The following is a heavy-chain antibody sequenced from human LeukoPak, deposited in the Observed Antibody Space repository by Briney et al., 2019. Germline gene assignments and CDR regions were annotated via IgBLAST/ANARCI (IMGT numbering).Heavy chain of an antibody. J-gene: IGHJ4*02. V-gene: IGHV4-34*01. CDR1: GGSFSGYS. CDR3: AKDPYYDFWSGYFFDY. D-gene: IGHD3-3*01. Sequence: SETLSLTCAVYGGSFSGYSWSWNRQPPGKGLEWIGEINHSGRTNYNPSLKSRVTISVDTSKNHLSLKLSSVTAADTAVYYCAKDPYYDFWSGYFFDYWGQGTLVTVSS. CDR2: INHSGRT.